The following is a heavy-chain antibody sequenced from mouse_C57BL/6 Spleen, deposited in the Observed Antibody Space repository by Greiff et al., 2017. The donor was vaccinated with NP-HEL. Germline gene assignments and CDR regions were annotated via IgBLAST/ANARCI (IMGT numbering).Heavy chain of an antibody. CDR2: INPGSGGT. D-gene: IGHD1-1*01. CDR3: ARHPYYYGSSYGWFAY. J-gene: IGHJ3*01. V-gene: IGHV1-54*01. CDR1: GYAFTNYL. Sequence: QVQLQQSGAELVRPGTSVKVSCKASGYAFTNYLIEWVKQRPGQGLEWIGVINPGSGGTNYNEKFKGKATLTADKSSSTAYMQLSSLTSEDSAVYFCARHPYYYGSSYGWFAYWGQGTLVTVSA.